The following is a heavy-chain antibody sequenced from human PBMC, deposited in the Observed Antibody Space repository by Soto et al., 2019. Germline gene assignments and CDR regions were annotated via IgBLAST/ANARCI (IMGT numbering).Heavy chain of an antibody. V-gene: IGHV3-33*01. J-gene: IGHJ6*02. Sequence: GGSLRLSCAASGFTFSSYGMHWVRQAPGKGLEWVAVIWYDGSNKYYADSVKGRFTISRDNSKNMLYLQMNSLRAEDTAVYYCARVDCSGGSCPYGMDVWGQGTTVTVSS. CDR1: GFTFSSYG. CDR3: ARVDCSGGSCPYGMDV. D-gene: IGHD2-15*01. CDR2: IWYDGSNK.